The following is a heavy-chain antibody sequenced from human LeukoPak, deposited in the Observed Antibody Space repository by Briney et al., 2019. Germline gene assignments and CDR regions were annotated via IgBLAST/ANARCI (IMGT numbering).Heavy chain of an antibody. J-gene: IGHJ4*02. Sequence: GGSLRLSCAASGFTFSDYSMNWVRQSPGNGLEWVSSISSSSSSTYRYYADSVKGRFTISRDNAESSLYLQMNSLRAEDSAVYYCARVGLKGATTIRSSDYWGQGTLVTVSS. V-gene: IGHV3-21*01. CDR1: GFTFSDYS. D-gene: IGHD1-26*01. CDR3: ARVGLKGATTIRSSDY. CDR2: ISSSSSSTYR.